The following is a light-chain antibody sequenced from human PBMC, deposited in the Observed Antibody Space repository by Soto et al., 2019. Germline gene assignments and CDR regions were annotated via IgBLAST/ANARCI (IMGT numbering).Light chain of an antibody. V-gene: IGLV3-21*02. CDR2: DNT. Sequence: FALTQPPSVPVAPGQTARITCGGNNSGGKSVHWYQQKPGQAPVLVVYDNTDRPSGIPARVSGSNTASTATLTISRVEAGDDDDYYCYVWDTSSDHVVFGGGTQLTVL. CDR1: NSGGKS. CDR3: YVWDTSSDHVV. J-gene: IGLJ2*01.